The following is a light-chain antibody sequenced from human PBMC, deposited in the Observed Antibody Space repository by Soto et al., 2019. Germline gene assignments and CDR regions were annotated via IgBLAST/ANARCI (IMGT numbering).Light chain of an antibody. V-gene: IGLV2-8*01. CDR2: EVV. CDR3: KSYAGSNTYV. Sequence: LAQPPSASGSPGQSVTISCTGTKNDIGLYDFVSWYQHHPGKAPRLIIYEVVQRPSGVPDRFSGSKSGNTASLTVSGLQAADETDYFCKSYAGSNTYVFGSGTKVTVL. J-gene: IGLJ1*01. CDR1: KNDIGLYDF.